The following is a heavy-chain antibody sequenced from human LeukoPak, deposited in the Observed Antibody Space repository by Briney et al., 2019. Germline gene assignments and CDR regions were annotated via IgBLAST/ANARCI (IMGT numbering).Heavy chain of an antibody. CDR1: GFTFSSYG. CDR2: ISYDGSNK. V-gene: IGHV3-30*18. D-gene: IGHD1-26*01. CDR3: AKEGEAWELQGYFDY. J-gene: IGHJ4*02. Sequence: GGSLRLSCAASGFTFSSYGMHWVRQAPGKGLEWVAVISYDGSNKYYADSVKGRFTISRDNSKNTLYLQMNSLRAEDTAVYYCAKEGEAWELQGYFDYWGQGTLVTVSP.